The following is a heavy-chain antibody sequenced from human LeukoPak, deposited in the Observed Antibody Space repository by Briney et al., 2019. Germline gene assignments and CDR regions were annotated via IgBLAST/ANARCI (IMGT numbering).Heavy chain of an antibody. CDR1: GYTFTGYY. Sequence: ASVRVSCKASGYTFTGYYIHWVRQAPGQGLEWMGWINPNSGGTNYAQKFQGRVTMTRDTSISTAHMELSRLRSDDTAVYYCARDSSGWYYFDYWGQGTLVTVSS. J-gene: IGHJ4*02. V-gene: IGHV1-2*02. CDR3: ARDSSGWYYFDY. D-gene: IGHD6-19*01. CDR2: INPNSGGT.